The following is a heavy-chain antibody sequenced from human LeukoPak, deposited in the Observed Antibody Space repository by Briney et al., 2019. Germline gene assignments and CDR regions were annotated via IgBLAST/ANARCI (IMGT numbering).Heavy chain of an antibody. CDR1: GYTFTSYG. D-gene: IGHD3-3*01. CDR3: ARVVGYDFWSGYYMDV. J-gene: IGHJ6*03. CDR2: ISAYHGKT. V-gene: IGHV1-18*01. Sequence: GASVKVSCKASGYTFTSYGISWVRQAPGQGLEWMGLISAYHGKTNYAQKLQGRVTMTTDKSKSTAYMELRSLRSDDTAVYYCARVVGYDFWSGYYMDVWGKGTTVTVSS.